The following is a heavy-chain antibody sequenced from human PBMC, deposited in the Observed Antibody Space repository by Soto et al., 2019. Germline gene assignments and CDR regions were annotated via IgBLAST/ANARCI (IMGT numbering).Heavy chain of an antibody. CDR3: ARGQQQLAYYYYYGMDV. J-gene: IGHJ6*02. V-gene: IGHV1-2*04. CDR1: GYTFTGYY. Sequence: ASVKVSCQASGYTFTGYYMHWVRQAPGQGLEWMGWINPNSGGTNYAQKFQGWVTMTRDTSISTAYMELSRLRSDDTAVYYCARGQQQLAYYYYYGMDVWGQGTTVTVSS. CDR2: INPNSGGT. D-gene: IGHD6-13*01.